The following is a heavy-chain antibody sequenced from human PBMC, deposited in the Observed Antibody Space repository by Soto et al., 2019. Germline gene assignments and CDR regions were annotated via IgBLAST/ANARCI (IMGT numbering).Heavy chain of an antibody. D-gene: IGHD4-17*01. V-gene: IGHV3-30*18. Sequence: LRLSCAASGFTFSSYGMHWVRQAPGKGLEWVAVISYDGRNKYYADAVKGRFTISRDNSKNTLYLQTNSLRAEDTAVYYCAKDRGALRWSEEHYSFDYWGQGNLVTVSS. J-gene: IGHJ4*02. CDR2: ISYDGRNK. CDR3: AKDRGALRWSEEHYSFDY. CDR1: GFTFSSYG.